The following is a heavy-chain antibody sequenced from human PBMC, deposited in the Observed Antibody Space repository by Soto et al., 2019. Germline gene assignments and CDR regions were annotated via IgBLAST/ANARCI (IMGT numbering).Heavy chain of an antibody. CDR2: IYTSGST. V-gene: IGHV4-4*07. D-gene: IGHD1-7*01. J-gene: IGHJ6*02. CDR1: GGSISSYY. Sequence: SETLSLTCTVSGGSISSYYWSWIRQPAGKGLEWIGRIYTSGSTNYNPSLKSRVTMSVDTSKNQFSLRLSSVTAADTAVYYCARDGGGNWNFDYYYYYGMDVWGQGTTVTVSS. CDR3: ARDGGGNWNFDYYYYYGMDV.